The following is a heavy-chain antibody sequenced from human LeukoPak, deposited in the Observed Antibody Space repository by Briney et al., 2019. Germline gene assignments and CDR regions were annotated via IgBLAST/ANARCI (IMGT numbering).Heavy chain of an antibody. Sequence: SQTLSLTCAVSGGSISSGGYSWSWIRQPPGKGLEWIGYIYHSGSTYYNPSLKSRVTISVDTSKNQFSLKLSSVTAADTAVYYCARSRSAGYSYGYYCDYWGQGTLVTVSS. D-gene: IGHD5-18*01. V-gene: IGHV4-30-2*02. CDR1: GGSISSGGYS. CDR2: IYHSGST. CDR3: ARSRSAGYSYGYYCDY. J-gene: IGHJ4*02.